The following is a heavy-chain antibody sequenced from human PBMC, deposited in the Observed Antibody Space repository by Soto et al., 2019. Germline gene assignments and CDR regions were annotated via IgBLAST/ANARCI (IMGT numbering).Heavy chain of an antibody. Sequence: GGSLRLSCAASGFTFSNAWMNWVRQAPGKGLEWVGRIKSKTDGGTTDYAAPVKGRFTISRDDSKNTLYLQMNSLKIEDTAVYYFFTDPATTEIYTPPSYYYYGMDVWGQGTTVTVSS. CDR3: FTDPATTEIYTPPSYYYYGMDV. CDR1: GFTFSNAW. J-gene: IGHJ6*02. V-gene: IGHV3-15*07. CDR2: IKSKTDGGTT. D-gene: IGHD4-4*01.